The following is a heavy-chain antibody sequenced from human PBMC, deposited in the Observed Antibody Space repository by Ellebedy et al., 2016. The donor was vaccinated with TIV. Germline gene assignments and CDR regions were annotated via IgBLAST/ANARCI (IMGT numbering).Heavy chain of an antibody. CDR3: ARHFPFLKELNLPDV. CDR2: ISYRGTT. J-gene: IGHJ6*02. D-gene: IGHD1-26*01. V-gene: IGHV4-59*08. Sequence: SETLSLTCTVSGGSINDYFWSWIRQPAGRGLEFIGYISYRGTTNYSPSLLRRVTMSVDPSKNQISLRLNSVTAADTAMYYCARHFPFLKELNLPDVWGQGTTVTVSS. CDR1: GGSINDYF.